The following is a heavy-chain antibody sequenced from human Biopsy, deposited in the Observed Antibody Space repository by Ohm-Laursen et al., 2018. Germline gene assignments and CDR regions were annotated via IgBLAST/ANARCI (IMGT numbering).Heavy chain of an antibody. V-gene: IGHV3-48*03. Sequence: SLRLSCAATGFAFNLYEMNWVRQAPGKGMEWISYIYGGGNPVSYADSVKGRFTISRDNAHNSLYLHMNSLRAEDTAVYYCARLNSGTYDASDPWGQGTMVIVSS. J-gene: IGHJ3*01. D-gene: IGHD1-26*01. CDR2: IYGGGNPV. CDR1: GFAFNLYE. CDR3: ARLNSGTYDASDP.